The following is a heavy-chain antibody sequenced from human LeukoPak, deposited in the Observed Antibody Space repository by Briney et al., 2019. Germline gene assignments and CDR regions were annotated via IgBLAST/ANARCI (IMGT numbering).Heavy chain of an antibody. Sequence: ESGPTLVNPTQTLTLTCTFSGFSLSTRGGGVGWIRQPPGKALEWLTLIYWDEDKRYSPSLKSRLTITKDTSKNQVVLTMTNMDPVDTATYYCAHRGLLGWFDPWGQGTLVTVSS. D-gene: IGHD2-15*01. CDR2: IYWDEDK. CDR3: AHRGLLGWFDP. V-gene: IGHV2-5*02. CDR1: GFSLSTRGGG. J-gene: IGHJ5*02.